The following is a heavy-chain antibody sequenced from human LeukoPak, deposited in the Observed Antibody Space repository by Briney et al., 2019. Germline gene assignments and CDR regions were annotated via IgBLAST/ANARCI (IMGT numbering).Heavy chain of an antibody. CDR1: GFTFSSYA. Sequence: GGSLRLSCAASGFTFSSYAMSWVRQAPGKGLEWVSAISGSGGSTYYADSVKGRFTISRDSSKNTLYLQMNSLRAEDTAVYYCAKAGGRFVVVVAATYYFDYWGQGTLVTVSS. D-gene: IGHD2-15*01. CDR3: AKAGGRFVVVVAATYYFDY. J-gene: IGHJ4*02. V-gene: IGHV3-23*01. CDR2: ISGSGGST.